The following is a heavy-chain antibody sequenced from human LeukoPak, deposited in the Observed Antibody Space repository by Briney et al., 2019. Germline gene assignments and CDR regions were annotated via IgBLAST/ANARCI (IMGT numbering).Heavy chain of an antibody. Sequence: GPSLRLSCAASAFTFSSSAMSWARLAPRKGLEWVSAISGGGGSTYYADSVKGRFTISRDNSKNTLYLQMNRLRAEDTAVYYCATRDPYYYYMDVWGKGTTVTVSS. V-gene: IGHV3-23*01. D-gene: IGHD5-24*01. CDR2: ISGGGGST. J-gene: IGHJ6*03. CDR1: AFTFSSSA. CDR3: ATRDPYYYYMDV.